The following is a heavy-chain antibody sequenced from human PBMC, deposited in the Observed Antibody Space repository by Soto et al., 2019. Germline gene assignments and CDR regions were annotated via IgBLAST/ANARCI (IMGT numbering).Heavy chain of an antibody. D-gene: IGHD3-16*01. CDR2: ISYDGSNK. Sequence: SLRLSCAASGFTFSSYAMHWVRQAPGKGLEWVAVISYDGSNKYYADSVKGRFTISRDNSKNTLYLQMNSLRAEDTAVYYCARGDYYAWGTFTRWGQGTLVTVSS. CDR3: ARGDYYAWGTFTR. J-gene: IGHJ4*02. V-gene: IGHV3-30-3*01. CDR1: GFTFSSYA.